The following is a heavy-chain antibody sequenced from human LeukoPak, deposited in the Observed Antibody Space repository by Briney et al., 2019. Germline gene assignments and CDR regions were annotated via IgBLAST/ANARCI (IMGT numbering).Heavy chain of an antibody. J-gene: IGHJ3*02. V-gene: IGHV3-23*01. D-gene: IGHD1-26*01. CDR3: AKDLVALWEPYDAFDI. CDR2: ISGSGGST. Sequence: GGSLRLSCAASGFTFSSYAMSWVRQAPGKGLEWVSAISGSGGSTYYADSVKGRFTISRDNSKNTLYLQMNSLRAEDTAVYYCAKDLVALWEPYDAFDIWGQGTMVTVSS. CDR1: GFTFSSYA.